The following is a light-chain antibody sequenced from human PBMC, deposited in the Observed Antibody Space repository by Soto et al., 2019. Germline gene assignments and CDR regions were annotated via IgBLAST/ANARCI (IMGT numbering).Light chain of an antibody. CDR3: HQSYSIPVT. CDR2: AAS. CDR1: QSISNY. V-gene: IGKV1-39*01. J-gene: IGKJ4*01. Sequence: DIQTTQSPSSLSASVGDRVTITCRARQSISNYLNLYQQKPGKAPKLLIYAASSFQSGVPSRFSGSGSGTAFTLTISSLQPEDFATYYCHQSYSIPVTVGGGTKVEIK.